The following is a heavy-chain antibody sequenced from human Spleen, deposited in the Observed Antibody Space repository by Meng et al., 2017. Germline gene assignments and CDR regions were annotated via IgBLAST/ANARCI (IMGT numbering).Heavy chain of an antibody. D-gene: IGHD3-10*01. J-gene: IGHJ4*02. V-gene: IGHV5-51*01. CDR3: ARPLTMVRRVIDDY. Sequence: GESLKISCKGSGYSFTSYWIGWVRQMPGKGLEWMGIIYPGDYDTRYSPSFQGQVTISADKSITTAYLQWSSLKASDTAMYYCARPLTMVRRVIDDYWGQGTLVTVSS. CDR2: IYPGDYDT. CDR1: GYSFTSYW.